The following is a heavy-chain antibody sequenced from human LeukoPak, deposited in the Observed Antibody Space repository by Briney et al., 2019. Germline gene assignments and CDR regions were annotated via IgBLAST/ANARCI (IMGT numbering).Heavy chain of an antibody. Sequence: KTSETLSLTCAVYGGSFSGYYWSWIRQPPGKGLEWIGEINHSGSTNYNPSLKSRVTISVDTPKNQFSLKLSSVTAADTAVYYCARGRDYYGSGSFVDYWGQGTLVTVSS. CDR1: GGSFSGYY. D-gene: IGHD3-10*01. V-gene: IGHV4-34*01. CDR2: INHSGST. CDR3: ARGRDYYGSGSFVDY. J-gene: IGHJ4*02.